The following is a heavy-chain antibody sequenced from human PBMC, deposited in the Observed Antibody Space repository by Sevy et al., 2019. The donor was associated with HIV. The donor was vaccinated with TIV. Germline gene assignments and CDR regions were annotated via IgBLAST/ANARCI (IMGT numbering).Heavy chain of an antibody. CDR2: IYPSGGSA. V-gene: IGHV1-46*03. J-gene: IGHJ3*02. D-gene: IGHD3-9*01. Sequence: ASVKVSCKASGYTFTTYFIHWVRQAPGQGLEWMGIIYPSGGSASYAQKFQGRVTMTRDTSTSTVYMELSNLRSEDTAVYYCASRRDITVFGDAFDIWGQGTMVTVSS. CDR1: GYTFTTYF. CDR3: ASRRDITVFGDAFDI.